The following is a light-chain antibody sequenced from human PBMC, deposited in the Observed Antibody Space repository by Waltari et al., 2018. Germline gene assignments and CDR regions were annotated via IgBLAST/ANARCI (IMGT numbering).Light chain of an antibody. CDR1: DSNIGNNY. J-gene: IGLJ2*01. CDR3: GTWDISLSVVV. Sequence: QSVLTQPPSVSAAPGQKVTIACSGSDSNIGNNYVSWYQQLPGTAPKLLIYENNRRPSGIPDRFSGSKSGTSATRGITGLQTGDEADYYCGTWDISLSVVVFGGGTKLTVL. V-gene: IGLV1-51*01. CDR2: ENN.